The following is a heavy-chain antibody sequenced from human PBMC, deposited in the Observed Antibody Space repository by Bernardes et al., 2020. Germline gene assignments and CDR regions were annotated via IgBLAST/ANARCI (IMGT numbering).Heavy chain of an antibody. CDR1: GFTFSSYG. Sequence: GGSLRLSCAASGFTFSSYGMHWVRKAPGKGLEWVAVIWYDGSNKYYADSVKGRFTISRDNSKNTLYLQMNSLRAEDTAVYYCARETLNYDFWSGYYGMDVWGQGTTVTVSS. D-gene: IGHD3-3*01. V-gene: IGHV3-33*01. J-gene: IGHJ6*02. CDR2: IWYDGSNK. CDR3: ARETLNYDFWSGYYGMDV.